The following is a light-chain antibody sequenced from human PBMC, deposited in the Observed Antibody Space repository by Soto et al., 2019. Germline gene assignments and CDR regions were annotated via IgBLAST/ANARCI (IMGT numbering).Light chain of an antibody. CDR1: QYISSW. CDR2: KAS. CDR3: HHYNSQRT. V-gene: IGKV1-5*03. Sequence: DIQMTQSPSTLSASVGDRVTITCRASQYISSWLAWYQQKPWKAPKLLNYKASSLEIGVPSRFSGRGSGTEFTITISAQQTEDFATYYCHHYNSQRTCGQGTKVDIK. J-gene: IGKJ1*01.